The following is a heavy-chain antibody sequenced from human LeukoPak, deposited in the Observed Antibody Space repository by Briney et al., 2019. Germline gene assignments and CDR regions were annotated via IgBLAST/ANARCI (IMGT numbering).Heavy chain of an antibody. Sequence: GRSLRLSCVTSGFTFSSYAFHWVRQAPGKGLEWVATMSFDVNNKYYADSVRGRFTISRDNSKNTLYLQMNSLGAEDTAVYSCARGYCTSSRCYNDYWGQGTLVTVSS. CDR1: GFTFSSYA. V-gene: IGHV3-30*04. CDR3: ARGYCTSSRCYNDY. CDR2: MSFDVNNK. J-gene: IGHJ4*02. D-gene: IGHD2-2*02.